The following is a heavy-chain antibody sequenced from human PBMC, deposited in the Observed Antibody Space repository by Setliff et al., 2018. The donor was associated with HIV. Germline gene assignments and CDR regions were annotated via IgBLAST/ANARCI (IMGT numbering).Heavy chain of an antibody. CDR3: ANRGYSGYDYSNYYYYGMDV. Sequence: ETLSLTCAVYGDSFIGYYWTWIRQSPGKGLEWVSGITGSGVSTYYADSVKGRFTISRYKSKNTLYLQMNSLRAEDTAVYYCANRGYSGYDYSNYYYYGMDVWGQGITVTVSS. CDR1: GDSFIGYY. CDR2: ITGSGVST. V-gene: IGHV3-23*01. D-gene: IGHD5-12*01. J-gene: IGHJ6*02.